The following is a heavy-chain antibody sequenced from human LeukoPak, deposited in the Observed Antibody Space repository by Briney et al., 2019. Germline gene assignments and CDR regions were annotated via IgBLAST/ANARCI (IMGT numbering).Heavy chain of an antibody. J-gene: IGHJ4*02. CDR2: INPSGGNT. CDR3: ARESGQQLSYYFDH. CDR1: GYTFTSFS. V-gene: IGHV1-46*01. Sequence: ASVKVSCKASGYTFTSFSMHWVRQAPGQGLEWMGIINPSGGNTFYAQNFQGRVTMTRDTSTSTVYMELSSLRSEDTAVYYCARESGQQLSYYFDHWGQGTLVTVSS. D-gene: IGHD6-13*01.